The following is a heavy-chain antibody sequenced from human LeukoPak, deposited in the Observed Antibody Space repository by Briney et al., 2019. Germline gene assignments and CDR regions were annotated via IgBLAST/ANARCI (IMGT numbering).Heavy chain of an antibody. CDR1: GFTFSSFA. CDR2: IGGSGVST. Sequence: GGSLRLSCAASGFTFSSFAMSWVRQAPGKGLEWVSGIGGSGVSTYYADSVKGRFTIARDNSKSTLYLQMNSLRAEDTAIYYCAKDVAGVRGVRGGFDYWDQGTLVTVSS. J-gene: IGHJ4*02. V-gene: IGHV3-23*01. CDR3: AKDVAGVRGVRGGFDY. D-gene: IGHD3-10*01.